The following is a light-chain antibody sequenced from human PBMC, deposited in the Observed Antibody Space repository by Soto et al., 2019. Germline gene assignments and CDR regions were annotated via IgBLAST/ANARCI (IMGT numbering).Light chain of an antibody. Sequence: IANMPSPLSLPVTPGVPASISCRSTQSLLHNNVYNYLDWYLQKPGQSPQLLIYLGSNRTSGVPDRFSGSGSGTDFTLKISRVQPEDIGVYYCLQDLQTPFTFGQGTRLEIK. J-gene: IGKJ5*01. CDR1: QSLLHNNVYNY. V-gene: IGKV2-28*01. CDR3: LQDLQTPFT. CDR2: LGS.